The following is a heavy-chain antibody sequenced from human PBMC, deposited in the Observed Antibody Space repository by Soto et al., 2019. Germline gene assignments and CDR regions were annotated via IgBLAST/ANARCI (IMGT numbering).Heavy chain of an antibody. CDR1: GYTFTNLG. V-gene: IGHV1-18*01. J-gene: IGHJ6*02. CDR3: ARRQDYGMDV. CDR2: ISAYNGNT. Sequence: ASVKVSCKASGYTFTNLGISWVRQAPGQGLEWMGWISAYNGNTNYAQKLQGRVTMTTDTSTTTAYMELRSLRSDDTAVYYGARRQDYGMDVWGQGTTVTVSS.